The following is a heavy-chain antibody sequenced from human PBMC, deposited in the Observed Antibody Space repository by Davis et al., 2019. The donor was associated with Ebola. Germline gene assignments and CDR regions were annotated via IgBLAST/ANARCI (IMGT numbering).Heavy chain of an antibody. Sequence: SQTLSLTCAVYGGSFSGYYWSWIRQPPGKGLEWIGEINHSGSTNYNPSLKSRVTISVDTSKNQFSLKLSSVTAADTAVYYCASSGTSCYLDYWGQGTLVTVSS. CDR3: ASSGTSCYLDY. J-gene: IGHJ4*02. CDR1: GGSFSGYY. V-gene: IGHV4-34*01. CDR2: INHSGST. D-gene: IGHD2-2*01.